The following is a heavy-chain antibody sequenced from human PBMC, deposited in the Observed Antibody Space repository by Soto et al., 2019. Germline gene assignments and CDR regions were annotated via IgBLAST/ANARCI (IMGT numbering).Heavy chain of an antibody. CDR2: INHSGST. CDR3: ARSEYYDYILGSYRYKIGPHDAFDI. V-gene: IGHV4-34*01. J-gene: IGHJ3*02. D-gene: IGHD3-16*02. Sequence: SETLSLTCAVYGGSFSGYYWSWIRQPPGKGLEWIGEINHSGSTNYNPSLKSRVTISVDTSKNQFSLKLSSVTAADTAVYYCARSEYYDYILGSYRYKIGPHDAFDIWGQGTMVTVSS. CDR1: GGSFSGYY.